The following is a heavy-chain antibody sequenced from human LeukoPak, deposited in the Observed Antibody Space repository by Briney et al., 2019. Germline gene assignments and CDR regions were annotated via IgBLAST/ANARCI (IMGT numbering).Heavy chain of an antibody. D-gene: IGHD3-22*01. V-gene: IGHV2-5*02. CDR2: IYWDDDK. CDR1: GFSLSTSGVG. CDR3: AHRSTYYYDSSGYWYY. Sequence: SGPTLVNPTQTLTLTCTFSGFSLSTSGVGVGWIRQPPGKALEWLALIYWDDDKRCSPSLKSRLTITKDTSKNQVVHTMTNMDPVDTATYYCAHRSTYYYDSSGYWYYWGQGTLVTVSS. J-gene: IGHJ4*02.